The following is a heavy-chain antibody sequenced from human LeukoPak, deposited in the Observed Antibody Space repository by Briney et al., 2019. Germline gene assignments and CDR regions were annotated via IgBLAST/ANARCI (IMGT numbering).Heavy chain of an antibody. CDR3: ARVLYDSSGYYYFDY. CDR1: GASISSYY. CDR2: IYHSGST. J-gene: IGHJ4*02. D-gene: IGHD3-22*01. V-gene: IGHV4-59*12. Sequence: SETLSLTCTVSGASISSYYWSWIRQPPGKGREWVGYIYHSGSTYHNPSLKSQVTISVDRAKVQFALKLSSVTAADTAVYYCARVLYDSSGYYYFDYWGQGTLVTVSS.